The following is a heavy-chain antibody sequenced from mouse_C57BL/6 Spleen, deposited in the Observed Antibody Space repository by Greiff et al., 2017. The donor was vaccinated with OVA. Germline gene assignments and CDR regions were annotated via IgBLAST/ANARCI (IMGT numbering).Heavy chain of an antibody. Sequence: EVQLQQSGPELVKPGASVKMSCKASGYTFTDYNMHWVKQSHGKSLEWIGYINPNNGGTSYNQKFKGKATLTVNKSSSTAYMELRSLTSEDSAVYYCARGAPLMGRDFDYWGQGTTLTVSS. CDR2: INPNNGGT. D-gene: IGHD4-1*01. CDR3: ARGAPLMGRDFDY. V-gene: IGHV1-22*01. J-gene: IGHJ2*01. CDR1: GYTFTDYN.